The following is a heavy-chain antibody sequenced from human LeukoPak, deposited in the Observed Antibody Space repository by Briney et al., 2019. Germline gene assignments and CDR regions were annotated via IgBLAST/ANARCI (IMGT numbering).Heavy chain of an antibody. D-gene: IGHD6-19*01. Sequence: SETLSLTCAVYGGSFSGYYWSWIRQPPGKGLEWIGEINHSGSTNYNPSLKSRVTISVDTSKNQFSLKLSSVTAADTAVYYCARQGRAVAGTDYWGQGTLVTVSS. CDR3: ARQGRAVAGTDY. J-gene: IGHJ4*02. CDR2: INHSGST. V-gene: IGHV4-34*01. CDR1: GGSFSGYY.